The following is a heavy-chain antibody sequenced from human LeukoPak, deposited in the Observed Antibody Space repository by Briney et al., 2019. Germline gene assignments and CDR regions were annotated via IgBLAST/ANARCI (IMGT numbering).Heavy chain of an antibody. CDR2: ISFDGSSK. V-gene: IGHV3-30*19. CDR1: GFTFSNYG. J-gene: IGHJ6*02. Sequence: GGSLRLSCAASGFTFSNYGMHWVRQAPGKGLEWVALISFDGSSKYYADSVKGRFAISRDNSKNTLYLEMNSLRAEDTAVYYCARDLQYFGYYYGMDVWGQGTTVTVSS. CDR3: ARDLQYFGYYYGMDV. D-gene: IGHD3-9*01.